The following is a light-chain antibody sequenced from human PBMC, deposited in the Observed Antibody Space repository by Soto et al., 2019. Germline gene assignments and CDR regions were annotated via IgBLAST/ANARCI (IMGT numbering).Light chain of an antibody. V-gene: IGLV2-14*01. CDR2: DVS. CDR3: ASYTSARIRV. J-gene: IGLJ2*01. CDR1: SSDIGAYNS. Sequence: QSALTQPASVSASPGQSITISCTGTSSDIGAYNSVSWYQQRPGKAPQLMIYDVSYRPSGISSRFSGSKSGNTASLTISGLQADDDADYYCASYTSARIRVFGGGTKLTVL.